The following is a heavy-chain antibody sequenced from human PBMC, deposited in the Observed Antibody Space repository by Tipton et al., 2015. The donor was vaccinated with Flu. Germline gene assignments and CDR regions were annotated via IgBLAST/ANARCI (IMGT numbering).Heavy chain of an antibody. CDR3: AKELHEGAFDV. Sequence: GLVKPSQTLSLTCAVSGVSISSGGYYWSWIRQHPGKGLEWIGYIYFTGKTYYNSSLQSRVSISVDTSKNQFSLRLNSVTAADTAVYYCAKELHEGAFDVWGQGTKVAVSS. D-gene: IGHD4-11*01. CDR2: IYFTGKT. V-gene: IGHV4-31*11. CDR1: GVSISSGGYY. J-gene: IGHJ3*01.